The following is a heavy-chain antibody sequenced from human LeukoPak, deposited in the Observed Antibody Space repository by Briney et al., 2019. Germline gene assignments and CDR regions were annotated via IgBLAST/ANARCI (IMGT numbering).Heavy chain of an antibody. J-gene: IGHJ4*02. CDR3: AREQGDYIDY. D-gene: IGHD4-17*01. CDR2: ISYDENNK. V-gene: IGHV3-30-3*01. Sequence: GGSLRLSCAASGFTFSSYAMQWVRQAPGKGLEWVALISYDENNKLYADSVKGRFTISRDNSKNTLYLQMNSLRAEDTAVYYCAREQGDYIDYWGQGSLVTVSS. CDR1: GFTFSSYA.